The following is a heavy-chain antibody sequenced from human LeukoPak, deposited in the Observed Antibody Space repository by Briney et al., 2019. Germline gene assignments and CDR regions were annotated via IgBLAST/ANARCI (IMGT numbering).Heavy chain of an antibody. V-gene: IGHV1-2*02. CDR2: IDPHSGGT. D-gene: IGHD1-26*01. Sequence: GASVKVSCKASGYSFTDYYMHWVRQAPGQGLEWMGWIDPHSGGTNYAQKFQGRVTMTRDTSISTAYMELSRLRSDDTAVYYCAWEASGSRGDHYFDYWGQGTLVTVSS. CDR3: AWEASGSRGDHYFDY. J-gene: IGHJ4*02. CDR1: GYSFTDYY.